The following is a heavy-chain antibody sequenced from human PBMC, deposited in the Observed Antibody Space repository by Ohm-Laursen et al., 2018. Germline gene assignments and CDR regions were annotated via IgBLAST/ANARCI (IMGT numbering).Heavy chain of an antibody. V-gene: IGHV3-11*01. Sequence: SLRLSCTAPGFTFSDYYMSWLRQAPGKGLEWASYISSSGVTIYYADSVKGRFTISRDNAKNSLYLQMNSLRAEDTAVYYCARDRAVVGADAFDMWGQGTMVTVAS. J-gene: IGHJ3*02. CDR3: ARDRAVVGADAFDM. D-gene: IGHD1-26*01. CDR1: GFTFSDYY. CDR2: ISSSGVTI.